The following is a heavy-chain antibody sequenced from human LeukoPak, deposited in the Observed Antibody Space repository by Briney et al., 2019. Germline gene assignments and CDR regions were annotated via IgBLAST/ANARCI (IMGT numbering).Heavy chain of an antibody. CDR1: GFTFSSYG. D-gene: IGHD2-15*01. CDR3: AKEQVVVAATQYFQH. Sequence: GGSLRLSCAASGFTFSSYGMHWVRQAPGKGLEWVAVISYDGSNKYYADSVKGRFTISRDNSKNTLYLQMNSLRAEDTAVYYCAKEQVVVAATQYFQHWGQGTLVTVSS. CDR2: ISYDGSNK. J-gene: IGHJ1*01. V-gene: IGHV3-30*18.